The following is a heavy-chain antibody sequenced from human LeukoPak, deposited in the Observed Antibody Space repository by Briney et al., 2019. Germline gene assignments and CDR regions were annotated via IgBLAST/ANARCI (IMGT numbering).Heavy chain of an antibody. CDR3: ARGGGLDV. CDR2: INHNGNVN. V-gene: IGHV3-7*03. CDR1: GITFGSYW. Sequence: GGSLRLSCAASGITFGSYWMNWARQAPGKGLEWVASINHNGNVNYYVDSVKGRFTISRDNAKNSLYLQMSNLRAEDTAVYFCARGGGLDVWGQGATVTVSS. D-gene: IGHD3-16*01. J-gene: IGHJ6*02.